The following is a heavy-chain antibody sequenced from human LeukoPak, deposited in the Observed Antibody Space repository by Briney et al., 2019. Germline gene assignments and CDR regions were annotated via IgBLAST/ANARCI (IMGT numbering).Heavy chain of an antibody. J-gene: IGHJ4*02. CDR3: ARSSAGDYDMDY. CDR2: INPNSGGT. D-gene: IGHD4-17*01. V-gene: IGHV1-2*02. Sequence: GASVKVSCKASGYTFTGYYMHWVRQAPGQGLEWMGWINPNSGGTNYAQKFQGRVTMIRDTSIGTAYMELSRLRSGDTAVYYCARSSAGDYDMDYWGQGTLVTVSS. CDR1: GYTFTGYY.